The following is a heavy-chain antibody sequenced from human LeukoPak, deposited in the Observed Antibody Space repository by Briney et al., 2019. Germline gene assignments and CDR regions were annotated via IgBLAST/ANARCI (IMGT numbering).Heavy chain of an antibody. D-gene: IGHD3-10*01. V-gene: IGHV3-13*01. J-gene: IGHJ4*02. CDR2: IGTAGDT. Sequence: PSGGSLRLSCAASGFTFSSYAMSWVRQATGKGLEWVSAIGTAGDTYYPGSVKGRFTISRENAKNSLYLQMNSLRAGDTAVYYCARLDGSGSYSLDYWGQGTLVTVSS. CDR1: GFTFSSYA. CDR3: ARLDGSGSYSLDY.